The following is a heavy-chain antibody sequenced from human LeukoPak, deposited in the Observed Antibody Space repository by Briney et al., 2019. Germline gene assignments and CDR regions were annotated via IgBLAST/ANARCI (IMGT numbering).Heavy chain of an antibody. CDR1: GFTFSSFA. CDR3: AKRRTYCSRTSCPLDY. D-gene: IGHD2-2*01. Sequence: GGSLRLSCAASGFTFSSFAMNWVRQTPRKGLAWVSAISAGGGSTYHADSVKGRFTISRDNSKNTLYLQMNSLRAEDTAVYYCAKRRTYCSRTSCPLDYWGQGTLVTVSS. V-gene: IGHV3-23*01. CDR2: ISAGGGST. J-gene: IGHJ4*02.